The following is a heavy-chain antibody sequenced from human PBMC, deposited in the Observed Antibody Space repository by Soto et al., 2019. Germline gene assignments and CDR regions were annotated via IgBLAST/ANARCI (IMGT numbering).Heavy chain of an antibody. J-gene: IGHJ4*02. CDR1: GFTFSSYG. CDR2: IWYDGSNK. V-gene: IGHV3-33*01. CDR3: ERDLGSIFDY. Sequence: TGGSLRLSCAASGFTFSSYGMHWVRQAPGKGLEWAAVIWYDGSNKYYADSVKGRFTISRDNSKNTLYLQMNSMRAEDTAVYYCERDLGSIFDYWGQGTLVTVSS. D-gene: IGHD3-3*02.